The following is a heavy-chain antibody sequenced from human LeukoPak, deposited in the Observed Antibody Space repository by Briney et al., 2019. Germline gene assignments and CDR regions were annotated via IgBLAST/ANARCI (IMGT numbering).Heavy chain of an antibody. CDR2: IYTSGST. CDR3: ARSSSSGWGFRFDP. J-gene: IGHJ5*02. V-gene: IGHV4-4*07. CDR1: GGSISSYY. Sequence: SETLSLTCTVSGGSISSYYWSWIRRPAGKGLEWIGRIYTSGSTNYNPSLKSRVTMSVDTSKNQFSLKLSSVTAADTAVYYCARSSSSGWGFRFDPWGQGTLVTVSS. D-gene: IGHD6-19*01.